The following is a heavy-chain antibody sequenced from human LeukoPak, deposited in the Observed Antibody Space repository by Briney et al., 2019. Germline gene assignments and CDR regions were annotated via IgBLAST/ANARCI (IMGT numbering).Heavy chain of an antibody. Sequence: PSETLSLTCTVFGDSLSGYYWTWIRQPPGKGLEWIAYIFYSGATNYNPSLKGRTIISVDTSKNQFSLKLTSLTAADTAVYYCARLRGNYFPDYWGQGALVTVSS. J-gene: IGHJ4*02. D-gene: IGHD4-11*01. CDR1: GDSLSGYY. CDR2: IFYSGAT. CDR3: ARLRGNYFPDY. V-gene: IGHV4-59*01.